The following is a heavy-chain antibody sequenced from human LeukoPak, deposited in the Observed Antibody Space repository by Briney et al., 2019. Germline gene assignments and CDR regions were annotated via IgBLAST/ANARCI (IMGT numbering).Heavy chain of an antibody. V-gene: IGHV1-8*03. Sequence: ASVKVSCKASGYTFTSYDINWVRQATGQGLEWMGWMNPNSGNTGYAQKFQGRVTITRNTSISTAYMELSSLRSEDTAGYYCAKDRLAWKVAAAGTTLDYWGQGPLVTVSS. CDR3: AKDRLAWKVAAAGTTLDY. D-gene: IGHD6-13*01. CDR1: GYTFTSYD. CDR2: MNPNSGNT. J-gene: IGHJ4*02.